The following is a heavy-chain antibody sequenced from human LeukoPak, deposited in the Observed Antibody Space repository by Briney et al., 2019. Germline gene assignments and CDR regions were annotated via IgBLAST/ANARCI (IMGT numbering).Heavy chain of an antibody. Sequence: GGSPRLSCAASGFTFSSYGMSWVRQAPGKGLEWVSAISGSGGSTYYADSVKGRFTISRDNAKNSLYLQMNSLRAEDTAVYYCAISYYDTSGPFDYWGQGTLVTVSS. D-gene: IGHD3-22*01. J-gene: IGHJ4*02. CDR3: AISYYDTSGPFDY. CDR2: ISGSGGST. V-gene: IGHV3-23*01. CDR1: GFTFSSYG.